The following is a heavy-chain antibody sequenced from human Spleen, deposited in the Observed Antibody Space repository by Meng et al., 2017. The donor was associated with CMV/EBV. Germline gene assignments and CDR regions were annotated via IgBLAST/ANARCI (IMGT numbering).Heavy chain of an antibody. CDR1: RYTFIGYY. D-gene: IGHD5-12*01. Sequence: KASRYTFIGYYIYWVRQAPGQGIEWMGWINPNTGGTNYAQKFQGRVTMTRDASINTAYMELSRLRSDDTAVYYCARRYSGYIKWLDPWGQGTLVTVSS. CDR3: ARRYSGYIKWLDP. CDR2: INPNTGGT. J-gene: IGHJ5*02. V-gene: IGHV1-2*02.